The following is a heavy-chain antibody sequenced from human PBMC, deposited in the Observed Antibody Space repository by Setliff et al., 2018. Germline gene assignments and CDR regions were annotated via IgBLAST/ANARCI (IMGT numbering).Heavy chain of an antibody. CDR1: GFTFTDYG. D-gene: IGHD3-22*01. CDR2: INNYNFNT. Sequence: SVKVSCKSSGFTFTDYGITWVRQVPGQGLEWMGWINNYNFNTQYAQKFQGRVTVTTDTSTTTAYMELRSLRADDTAVYYCARINFYVSSGYYYAPELWGQGTTVTVSS. J-gene: IGHJ4*02. CDR3: ARINFYVSSGYYYAPEL. V-gene: IGHV1-18*01.